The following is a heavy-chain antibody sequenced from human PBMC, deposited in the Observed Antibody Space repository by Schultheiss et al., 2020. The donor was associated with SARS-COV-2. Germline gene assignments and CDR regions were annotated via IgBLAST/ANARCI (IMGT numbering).Heavy chain of an antibody. Sequence: SETLSLTCTLSGGSISSYYWSWIRQPPGKGLEWIGYIYYSGSTNYNPSLKSRVTISVDTSKNQFSLKLSSVTAADTAVYYCARGKGPPGADYWGQGTLVTVSS. J-gene: IGHJ4*02. V-gene: IGHV4-59*01. CDR1: GGSISSYY. CDR2: IYYSGST. CDR3: ARGKGPPGADY.